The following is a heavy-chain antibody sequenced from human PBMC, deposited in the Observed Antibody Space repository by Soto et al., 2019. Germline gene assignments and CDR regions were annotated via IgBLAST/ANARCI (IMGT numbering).Heavy chain of an antibody. CDR1: GGSFSGYY. D-gene: IGHD3-3*01. V-gene: IGHV4-34*01. CDR3: ARVGGYDFWSGYQHKFDY. Sequence: SLEILSLTCAVYGGSFSGYYWCWIRQPPGKGLEWIGEINHSGSTNYNPSLKSRVTTSVDTSKNQFSLKLSSVTAADTAVYYCARVGGYDFWSGYQHKFDYWGQGTLVTVSS. J-gene: IGHJ4*02. CDR2: INHSGST.